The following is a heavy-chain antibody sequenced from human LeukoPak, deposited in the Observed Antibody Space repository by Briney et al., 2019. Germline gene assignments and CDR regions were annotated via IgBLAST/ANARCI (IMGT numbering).Heavy chain of an antibody. CDR1: GGSINNGGYY. J-gene: IGHJ4*02. CDR3: ARNRDGYNSFDY. D-gene: IGHD5-24*01. Sequence: KPSQTLSLTCTVSGGSINNGGYYWSWIRQHPGKGPEWIGYIYYSGSSYYNPSLRSRVTISVDTSKNHFSLKLSSVTAADTAVYYCARNRDGYNSFDYWGQGTLVTVSS. CDR2: IYYSGSS. V-gene: IGHV4-31*03.